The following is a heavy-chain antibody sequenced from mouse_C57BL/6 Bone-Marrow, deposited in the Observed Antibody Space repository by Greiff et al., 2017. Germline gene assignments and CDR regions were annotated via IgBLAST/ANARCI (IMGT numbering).Heavy chain of an antibody. D-gene: IGHD2-5*01. J-gene: IGHJ2*01. CDR1: GYTFTSYW. Sequence: QVQLKESGAELVKPGASVKMSCKASGYTFTSYWIPWVKQRPGQGLEWIGDIYPGSGSTNYNEKFKSKATLTVDTSSSTAYMQLSSLTSEDSAVYYCARRDYSNYPYYFDYWGQGTTLTVSS. V-gene: IGHV1-55*01. CDR2: IYPGSGST. CDR3: ARRDYSNYPYYFDY.